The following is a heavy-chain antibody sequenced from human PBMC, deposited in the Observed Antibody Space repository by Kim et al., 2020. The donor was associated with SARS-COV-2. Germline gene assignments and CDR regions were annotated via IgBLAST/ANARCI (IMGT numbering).Heavy chain of an antibody. CDR3: AKRMLSSSGNYYFDY. D-gene: IGHD3-22*01. V-gene: IGHV3-23*01. Sequence: DSVKGRFTNSRDNSKNTLYLQMNSLRAEDTAVYYCAKRMLSSSGNYYFDYWGQGTLVTVSS. J-gene: IGHJ4*02.